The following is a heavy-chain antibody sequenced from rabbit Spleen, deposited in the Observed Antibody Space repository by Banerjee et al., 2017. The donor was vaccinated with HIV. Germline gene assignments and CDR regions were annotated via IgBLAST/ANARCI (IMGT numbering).Heavy chain of an antibody. V-gene: IGHV1S45*01. D-gene: IGHD1-1*01. J-gene: IGHJ3*01. CDR3: ARDTSSSFSSYGMDL. CDR1: GFSFSSSDY. CDR2: IAGSSGST. Sequence: QEHLVESGGGLVQPEGSLTLTYTASGFSFSSSDYMCWVRQAPGKGLEWISCIAGSSGSTYYASWAKGRFTISKTSSTTVTLQMTSLTAADTATYFCARDTSSSFSSYGMDLWGQGTLVTVS.